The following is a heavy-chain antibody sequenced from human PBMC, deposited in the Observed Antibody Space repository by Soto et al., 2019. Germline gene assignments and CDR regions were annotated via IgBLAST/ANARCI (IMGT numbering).Heavy chain of an antibody. J-gene: IGHJ6*02. V-gene: IGHV3-30-3*01. Sequence: PGGSLRLSCAASGFTFSSYAMHWVRQAPGKGLEWVAVISYDGSNKYYADSVKGRFTISRDNSKNTLYLQMNSLRAEDTAVYYCARDRVVLMVYAIPAYYYYGMDVWGQGTTVTVSS. CDR3: ARDRVVLMVYAIPAYYYYGMDV. D-gene: IGHD2-8*01. CDR1: GFTFSSYA. CDR2: ISYDGSNK.